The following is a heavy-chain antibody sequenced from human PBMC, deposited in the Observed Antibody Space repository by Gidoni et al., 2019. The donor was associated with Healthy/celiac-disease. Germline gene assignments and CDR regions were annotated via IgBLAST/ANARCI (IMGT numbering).Heavy chain of an antibody. CDR3: ARAPYDSSGYDFDY. CDR2: IYSGGST. J-gene: IGHJ4*02. D-gene: IGHD3-22*01. V-gene: IGHV3-66*02. CDR1: GFTVSSNY. Sequence: EVQLVESGGGLVQPGGSLGLSCAASGFTVSSNYMSWVRQAPGKGLEWVSVIYSGGSTYYADSVKGRFTISRDNSKNTLYLQMNSLRAEDTAVYYCARAPYDSSGYDFDYWGQGTLVTVSS.